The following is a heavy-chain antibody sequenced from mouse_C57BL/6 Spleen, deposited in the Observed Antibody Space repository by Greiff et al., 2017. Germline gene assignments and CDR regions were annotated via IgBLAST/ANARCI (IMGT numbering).Heavy chain of an antibody. Sequence: QVQLQQPGAELVMPGASVKLSCKASGYTFTSYWMHWVKQRPGQGLEWIGEIDPSDSYTNYNQKFKGKSTLTVDKSSSTAYMQLSSLTSEDSAVYYCARNLDSSGYVFDYWGQGTTLTVSS. D-gene: IGHD3-2*02. CDR1: GYTFTSYW. V-gene: IGHV1-69*01. J-gene: IGHJ2*01. CDR2: IDPSDSYT. CDR3: ARNLDSSGYVFDY.